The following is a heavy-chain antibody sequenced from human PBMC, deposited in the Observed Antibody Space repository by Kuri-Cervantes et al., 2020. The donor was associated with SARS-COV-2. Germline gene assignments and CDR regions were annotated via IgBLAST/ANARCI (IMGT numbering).Heavy chain of an antibody. CDR3: ATLGLRFLEWLPLKSYYFDY. CDR2: INPNSGGT. Sequence: ASVKVSCKASGYTFHHYGMSWVRQAPGQGLEWMGWINPNSGGTNYAQKFQGRVTMTRDTSISTAYMELSRLRSDDTAVYYCATLGLRFLEWLPLKSYYFDYWGQGTLVTVSS. J-gene: IGHJ4*02. V-gene: IGHV1-2*02. CDR1: GYTFHHYG. D-gene: IGHD3-3*01.